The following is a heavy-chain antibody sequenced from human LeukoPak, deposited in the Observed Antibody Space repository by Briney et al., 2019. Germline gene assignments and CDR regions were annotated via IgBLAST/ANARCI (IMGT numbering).Heavy chain of an antibody. Sequence: GGSLRLSCAASGFTFSSYGMHWVRQAPGKGLEWVAVISYDGSNKYYADSVKGRFTISRDNSKNTLYLQMNSLRAEDTAVYYCARKETVNIDYYYYGMDVWGQGTTVTVSS. CDR3: ARKETVNIDYYYYGMDV. V-gene: IGHV3-30*03. CDR1: GFTFSSYG. D-gene: IGHD4-17*01. J-gene: IGHJ6*02. CDR2: ISYDGSNK.